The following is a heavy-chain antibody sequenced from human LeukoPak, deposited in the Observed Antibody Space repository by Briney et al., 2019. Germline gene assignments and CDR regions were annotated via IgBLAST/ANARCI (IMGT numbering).Heavy chain of an antibody. J-gene: IGHJ4*02. D-gene: IGHD6-6*01. CDR2: IYHSGST. Sequence: SETLSLTCTVSGYSISSGYYWGWIRQPPGKGLEWIGSIYHSGSTYYNPSLKSRVTISIDTPKSQFSLKLTSVTAADTAVYYCARGPYWTITARPMDYWGQGTLVTVSS. V-gene: IGHV4-38-2*02. CDR1: GYSISSGYY. CDR3: ARGPYWTITARPMDY.